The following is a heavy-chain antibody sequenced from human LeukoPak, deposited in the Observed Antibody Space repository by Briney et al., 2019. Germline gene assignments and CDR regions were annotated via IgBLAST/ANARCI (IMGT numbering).Heavy chain of an antibody. D-gene: IGHD2-2*02. J-gene: IGHJ4*02. V-gene: IGHV3-7*03. CDR2: IKQDGSEK. Sequence: PGGSLRLSCAASGFSFSNYWMHWVRHPPGKGLEWVANIKQDGSEKYYVDSVKGRFTISRDNAKNSLYLQMNSLRAEDTAVYYCAKGYSYFDYWGQGTLVTVSS. CDR1: GFSFSNYW. CDR3: AKGYSYFDY.